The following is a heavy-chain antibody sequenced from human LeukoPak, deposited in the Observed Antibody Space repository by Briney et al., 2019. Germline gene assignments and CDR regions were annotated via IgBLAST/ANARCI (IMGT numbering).Heavy chain of an antibody. CDR1: GGSISSGDYY. Sequence: SQTLSLTCTVSGGSISSGDYYWSWIRQPPGKGLEWIGYIYYSGSTYYNPSLKSRVTISVDTSKNQFSLKLSSVTAADTAVYYCARDRRSKTTLYGMDVWGQGTTVTVSS. J-gene: IGHJ6*02. D-gene: IGHD4-17*01. V-gene: IGHV4-30-4*08. CDR3: ARDRRSKTTLYGMDV. CDR2: IYYSGST.